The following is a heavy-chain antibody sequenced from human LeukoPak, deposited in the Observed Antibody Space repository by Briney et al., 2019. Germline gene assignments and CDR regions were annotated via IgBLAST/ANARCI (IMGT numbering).Heavy chain of an antibody. CDR2: IYYSGST. CDR1: GGSISSGGYY. CDR3: ARAYCGGDCPMGYFDY. Sequence: KSSQTLSLTCTVSGGSISSGGYYWSWIRQHPGKGLEWIWYIYYSGSTYYNPSLKSRVTISVDTSKNQFSLKLSSVTAADTAVYYCARAYCGGDCPMGYFDYWGQGTLVTVSS. V-gene: IGHV4-31*03. D-gene: IGHD2-21*02. J-gene: IGHJ4*02.